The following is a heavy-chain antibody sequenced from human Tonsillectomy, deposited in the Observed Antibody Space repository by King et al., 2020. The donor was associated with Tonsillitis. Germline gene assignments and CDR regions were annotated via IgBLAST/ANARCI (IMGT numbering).Heavy chain of an antibody. V-gene: IGHV4-4*07. J-gene: IGHJ4*02. CDR3: ASSGVLGYYFDY. CDR2: IYTSGST. CDR1: GGSISSYY. Sequence: VQLQESGPGLVKPSETLSLTCTVSGGSISSYYWSWIRQPAGRGLEWIGRIYTSGSTNYNPSLKSRVTMSVDTSKNQFSLKLTSVTAADTAVDYCASSGVLGYYFDYRGQGTLVTVSS. D-gene: IGHD3-10*01.